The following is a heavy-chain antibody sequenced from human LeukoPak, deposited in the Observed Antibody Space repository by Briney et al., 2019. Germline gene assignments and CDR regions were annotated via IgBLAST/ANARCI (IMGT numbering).Heavy chain of an antibody. J-gene: IGHJ4*02. V-gene: IGHV3-15*01. Sequence: ETLSLTCTVSGGSVRNYYWTWIRQSPGKGLEWVGSIKSKTDGGTTDYAAPVKGRFTISRDDSKNTLYLQMNSLKTEDTAVYYCTTYRSLDYWGQGTLVTV. CDR2: IKSKTDGGTT. D-gene: IGHD1-26*01. CDR3: TTYRSLDY. CDR1: GGSVRNYY.